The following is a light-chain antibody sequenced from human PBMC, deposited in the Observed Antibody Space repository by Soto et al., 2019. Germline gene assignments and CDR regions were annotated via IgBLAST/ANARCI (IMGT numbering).Light chain of an antibody. CDR1: QSVSSNY. CDR2: GAF. CDR3: QQYGDSLLT. J-gene: IGKJ4*01. V-gene: IGKV3-20*01. Sequence: EIMLTQSPGTLSLSPGERATFSCRASQSVSSNYLAWYQQKPGQAPRLLIYGAFKRATGIPDRFSGSGSGTDFTLTISSLEPEDFAVYYCQQYGDSLLTFGGGTKVDIK.